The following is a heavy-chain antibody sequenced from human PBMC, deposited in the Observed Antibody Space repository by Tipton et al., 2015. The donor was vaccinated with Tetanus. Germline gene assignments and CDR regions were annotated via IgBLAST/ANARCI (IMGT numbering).Heavy chain of an antibody. CDR3: VRGPPPESDWNYLIDF. V-gene: IGHV1-8*01. D-gene: IGHD1-7*01. CDR1: GYTFTSYD. Sequence: QSGPEVKKPGASVKVSCKTSGYTFTSYDINWVRQATGQGLEWMGWMKPNSGSTGYAQKFRGRVTMTRDTSINTAYMELSSLRSEDTAVYYCVRGPPPESDWNYLIDFWGQGTLVTVSS. CDR2: MKPNSGST. J-gene: IGHJ4*02.